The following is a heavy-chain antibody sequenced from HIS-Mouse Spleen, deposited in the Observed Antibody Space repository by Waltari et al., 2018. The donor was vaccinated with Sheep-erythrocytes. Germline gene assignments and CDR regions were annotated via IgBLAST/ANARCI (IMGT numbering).Heavy chain of an antibody. CDR1: GRSFSGYY. CDR2: INHSGRT. D-gene: IGHD6-19*01. V-gene: IGHV4-34*01. J-gene: IGHJ3*02. Sequence: QVQLQQWGAGLFKPSETLSLTCAVYGRSFSGYYWSWIRQPPGKGLEWIGEINHSGRTNYNPSLKSRVTISVDTSKNQFSLKLSSVTAADTAVYYCALSVDLAGAFDIWGQGTMVTVSS. CDR3: ALSVDLAGAFDI.